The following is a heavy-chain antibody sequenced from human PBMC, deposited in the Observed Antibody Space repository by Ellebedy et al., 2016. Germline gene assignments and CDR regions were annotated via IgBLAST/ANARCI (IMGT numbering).Heavy chain of an antibody. CDR3: ASEWYCSSTSCFDKWAFDI. CDR1: GFTFSSYA. V-gene: IGHV3-30-3*01. CDR2: ISYDGSNK. Sequence: GGSLRLXXAASGFTFSSYAMSWVRQAPGKGLEWVAVISYDGSNKYYADSVKGRFTISRDNSKNTLSLQMNSLRAEDTAVYYCASEWYCSSTSCFDKWAFDIWGQGTMVTVSS. J-gene: IGHJ3*02. D-gene: IGHD2-2*01.